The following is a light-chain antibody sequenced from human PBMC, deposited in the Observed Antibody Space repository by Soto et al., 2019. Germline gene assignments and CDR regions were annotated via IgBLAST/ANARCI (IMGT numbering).Light chain of an antibody. CDR1: QSIVTY. CDR3: QQRYSTPPWT. Sequence: DIQMTQSPSSLSASVGDRVTITCRASQSIVTYLNWYLQKPGKAPKLLIYAASNLQSGVPSRFSGSGSGTDFTLTISSLQPEDFATYFCQQRYSTPPWTFGQGTKVDI. CDR2: AAS. J-gene: IGKJ1*01. V-gene: IGKV1-39*01.